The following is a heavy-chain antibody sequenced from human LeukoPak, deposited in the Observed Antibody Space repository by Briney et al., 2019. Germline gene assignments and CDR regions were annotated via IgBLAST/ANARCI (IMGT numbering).Heavy chain of an antibody. V-gene: IGHV4-61*02. CDR1: GGSISSGTYY. Sequence: SETLSLTCTVSGGSISSGTYYWSWIRQPAGKGLEWIGRIYTSGSTNYNPSLKSRLTLSVDTSKDQFYLKLTSVTAADTAVYYCASWGTAQGLELRPTNYYYYMDVWGKGATVTVSS. D-gene: IGHD1-7*01. CDR3: ASWGTAQGLELRPTNYYYYMDV. CDR2: IYTSGST. J-gene: IGHJ6*03.